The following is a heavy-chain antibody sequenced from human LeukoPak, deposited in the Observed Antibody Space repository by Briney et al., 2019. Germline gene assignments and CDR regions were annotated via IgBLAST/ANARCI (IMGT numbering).Heavy chain of an antibody. V-gene: IGHV1-18*01. Sequence: ASVKVSCKASGYTFTSYGINWVRQAPGQGLEWMGWINTQNRNTNYAQKFQGRLTMTTDTSTSTAYMELRSLRSDDTAVYYCARKDCLGDCYKLEYWGQGTLVTVSP. J-gene: IGHJ4*02. D-gene: IGHD2-21*02. CDR3: ARKDCLGDCYKLEY. CDR2: INTQNRNT. CDR1: GYTFTSYG.